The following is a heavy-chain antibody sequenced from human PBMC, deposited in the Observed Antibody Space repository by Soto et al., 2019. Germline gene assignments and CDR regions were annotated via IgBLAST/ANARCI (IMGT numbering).Heavy chain of an antibody. Sequence: PSETLSLTCAVSGFSISSGFYWGWIRQPPGKGLEWIGNIYHSGSTYYNPSLTSRVTISADTSKNQLSLKLSSVTAADTAVYYCARALYGDYAAYYYGMDVWGQGTTVTVSS. CDR3: ARALYGDYAAYYYGMDV. V-gene: IGHV4-38-2*01. CDR2: IYHSGST. J-gene: IGHJ6*02. CDR1: GFSISSGFY. D-gene: IGHD4-17*01.